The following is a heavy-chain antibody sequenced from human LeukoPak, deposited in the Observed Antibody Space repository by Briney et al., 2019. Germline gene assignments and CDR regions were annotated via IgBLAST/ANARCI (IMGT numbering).Heavy chain of an antibody. D-gene: IGHD5-12*01. CDR2: ISYDGSNK. Sequence: PGGSLRLSCAASGFTFSSYGMHWVRQAPGKGLEWVAVISYDGSNKYYADSVKGRFTISRDNSKNTLYLQMNSLRAEDTAVYYCAKAGSRGYGGPDAFDIWGQGTMVTVSS. V-gene: IGHV3-30*18. CDR1: GFTFSSYG. CDR3: AKAGSRGYGGPDAFDI. J-gene: IGHJ3*02.